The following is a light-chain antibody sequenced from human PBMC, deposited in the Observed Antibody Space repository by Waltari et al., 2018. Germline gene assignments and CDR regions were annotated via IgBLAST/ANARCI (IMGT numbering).Light chain of an antibody. Sequence: QSALTQPASVSGSPGQSTTISCTGTSSDVGGYNYASWYQQPPGKAPKLMFYEVSKRPSGVSNRFSGSKSGNTASLTSSGLQAADEADYYCSSFTSSSTLLFGAGTKLTVL. V-gene: IGLV2-14*01. CDR3: SSFTSSSTLL. CDR2: EVS. CDR1: SSDVGGYNY. J-gene: IGLJ3*02.